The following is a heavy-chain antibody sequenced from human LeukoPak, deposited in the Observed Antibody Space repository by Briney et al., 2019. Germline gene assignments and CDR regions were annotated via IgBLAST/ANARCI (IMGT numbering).Heavy chain of an antibody. Sequence: ASVKVSCKASGYTFTSYDINWVRQAPGHGLEWMGWMSPNSGNTGYAQKFQGRVTMTRNTSISTAYMELSSLRSEDTAVYYCARSVGGYDSSGYYLFDYWGQGTLVTVSS. D-gene: IGHD3-22*01. CDR2: MSPNSGNT. V-gene: IGHV1-8*01. J-gene: IGHJ4*02. CDR1: GYTFTSYD. CDR3: ARSVGGYDSSGYYLFDY.